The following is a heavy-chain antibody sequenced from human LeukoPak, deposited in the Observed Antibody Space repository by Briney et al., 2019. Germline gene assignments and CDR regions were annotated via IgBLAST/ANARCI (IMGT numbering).Heavy chain of an antibody. J-gene: IGHJ4*02. D-gene: IGHD1-26*01. CDR1: GGSISSGGYY. V-gene: IGHV4-31*03. CDR3: ARAEVGATWYFDY. Sequence: SETLSLTCTVSGGSISSGGYYWSWIRQHPGKGLEWIGYIYYSGSTCYNPSLKSRVTISVDTSKNQFSLKLSSVTAADTAVYYCARAEVGATWYFDYWGQGTLVTVSS. CDR2: IYYSGST.